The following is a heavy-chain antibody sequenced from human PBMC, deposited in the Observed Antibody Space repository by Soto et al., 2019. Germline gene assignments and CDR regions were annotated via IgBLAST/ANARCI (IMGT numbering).Heavy chain of an antibody. J-gene: IGHJ6*02. V-gene: IGHV1-46*01. CDR2: INPSGGST. CDR3: ALEGHIVAYYYYGMDV. D-gene: IGHD2-21*01. CDR1: GYTFTSYY. Sequence: ASVKVSCKASGYTFTSYYIHWVRQAPGQGLEWMGIINPSGGSTSHAQKFQGRVTMTRDTSTSTVYMELSSLRSEDTAVYYCALEGHIVAYYYYGMDVWGQGTTVTVSS.